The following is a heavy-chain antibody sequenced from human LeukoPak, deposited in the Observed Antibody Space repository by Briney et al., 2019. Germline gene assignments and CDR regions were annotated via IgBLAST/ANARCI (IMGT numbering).Heavy chain of an antibody. V-gene: IGHV3-30*18. J-gene: IGHJ4*02. CDR3: MNFWSGYSY. CDR1: GFTFSSYG. Sequence: GGSLRLSCAASGFTFSSYGMHWVRQAPGKGLEWVAVISYDGSNKYYADSVKGRFTISRDNSKNTLYLQMNSLRAEDTAVYYCMNFWSGYSYWGQGTLVTVSS. D-gene: IGHD3-3*01. CDR2: ISYDGSNK.